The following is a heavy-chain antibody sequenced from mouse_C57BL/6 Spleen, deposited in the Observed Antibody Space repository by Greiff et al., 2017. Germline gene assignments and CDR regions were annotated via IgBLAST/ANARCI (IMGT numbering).Heavy chain of an antibody. Sequence: VQLQQPGAELVRPGTSVTLSCKASGYTFTSYWMHWVKQRPGQGLEWIGVIDPSDSYTNYNQKFKGKATLTVDTSSSTAYMQLSSLTSEDSAVYYCARRGVNWDDAMDYWGQGTSVTVSS. V-gene: IGHV1-59*01. CDR3: ARRGVNWDDAMDY. CDR2: IDPSDSYT. D-gene: IGHD4-1*01. J-gene: IGHJ4*01. CDR1: GYTFTSYW.